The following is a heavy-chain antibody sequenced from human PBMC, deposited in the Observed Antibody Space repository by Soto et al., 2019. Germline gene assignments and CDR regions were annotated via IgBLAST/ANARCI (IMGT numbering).Heavy chain of an antibody. Sequence: QVQLQESGPGLVKPSETLSLTCTVSGGSVSSGTYYWSWIRQPPGKGLELIGYIYYRGSTNYNPTLTSRVTISVDTAKIQFSLQLSSVTAADTAVCYCASYEGLADYYYWGQGTLVTVSS. D-gene: IGHD3-9*01. CDR1: GGSVSSGTYY. CDR2: IYYRGST. CDR3: ASYEGLADYYY. V-gene: IGHV4-61*01. J-gene: IGHJ4*02.